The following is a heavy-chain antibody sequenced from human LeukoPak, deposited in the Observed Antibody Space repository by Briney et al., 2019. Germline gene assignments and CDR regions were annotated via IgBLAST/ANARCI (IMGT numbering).Heavy chain of an antibody. Sequence: SETLSLTCTVSGGSISSSSYYWGWIRKPPGKGLEWIGGIYYSGSTYYNPSLKSRVTISVDTSKNQFSLKLSSVTAADTAVYYCATNTYNWFDPWGQGTLVTVSS. J-gene: IGHJ5*02. V-gene: IGHV4-39*01. CDR2: IYYSGST. CDR3: ATNTYNWFDP. CDR1: GGSISSSSYY.